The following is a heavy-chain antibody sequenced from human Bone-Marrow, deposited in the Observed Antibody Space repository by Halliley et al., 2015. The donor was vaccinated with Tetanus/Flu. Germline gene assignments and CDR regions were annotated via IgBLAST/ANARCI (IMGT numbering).Heavy chain of an antibody. CDR2: IYYSGGP. CDR3: ARGNYYYGSGAHFDY. CDR1: GGSIKSGGYY. V-gene: IGHV4-31*01. J-gene: IGHJ4*02. Sequence: LRLSCTVSGGSIKSGGYYWGRVRPHPGEGPGGIGFIYYSGGPYYNPPLKSLVSISVDTSKNRFSLKLTSVTAADTAVYYCARGNYYYGSGAHFDYWGQGTLVTVSS. D-gene: IGHD3-10*01.